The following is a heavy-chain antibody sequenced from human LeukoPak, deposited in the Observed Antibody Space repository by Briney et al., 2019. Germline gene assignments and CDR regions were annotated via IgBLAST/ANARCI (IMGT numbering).Heavy chain of an antibody. Sequence: PGGSLRLSCAASGFTFSSYGMHWVRQAPGKGLEWVAVISYDGSNKYYADSVKGRFTISRDNSKNTLYLQMNSLRAEDTAVYYCAKDGQAGQWLVLGDLDYWGQGTLVTVSS. D-gene: IGHD6-19*01. CDR1: GFTFSSYG. CDR2: ISYDGSNK. J-gene: IGHJ4*02. V-gene: IGHV3-30*18. CDR3: AKDGQAGQWLVLGDLDY.